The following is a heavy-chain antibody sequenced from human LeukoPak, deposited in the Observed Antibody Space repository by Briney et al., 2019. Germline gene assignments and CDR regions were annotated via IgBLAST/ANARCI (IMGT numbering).Heavy chain of an antibody. V-gene: IGHV3-53*01. J-gene: IGHJ6*02. D-gene: IGHD1-26*01. CDR1: GFIVSSNY. Sequence: PGGSLRLSCAASGFIVSSNYMIWVRQAPGKGLEWVSVIFSGGSTNYADSVKGRFTISRDNSRTTLYLQMNSLRAEDTAVYYCATYSGNNYVGYGMDVWGQGTTVTVSS. CDR2: IFSGGST. CDR3: ATYSGNNYVGYGMDV.